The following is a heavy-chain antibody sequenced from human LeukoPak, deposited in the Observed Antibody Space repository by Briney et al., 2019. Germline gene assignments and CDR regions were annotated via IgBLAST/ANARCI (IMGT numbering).Heavy chain of an antibody. CDR1: GGTFSSYA. CDR3: ARAVYYYDSSGYCYFDY. V-gene: IGHV1-69*13. J-gene: IGHJ4*02. Sequence: SVKVSCKASGGTFSSYAISWVRQAPGQGLEWMGGIIPIFGTANYAQKFQGRVTITADESTSTAYMELSSLRSEDTAVYYCARAVYYYDSSGYCYFDYWGQGTLVAVSS. CDR2: IIPIFGTA. D-gene: IGHD3-22*01.